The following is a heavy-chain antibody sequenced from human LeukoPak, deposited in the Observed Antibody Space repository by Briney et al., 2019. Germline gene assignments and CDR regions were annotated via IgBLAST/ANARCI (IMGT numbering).Heavy chain of an antibody. CDR2: INSDGDST. V-gene: IGHV3-23*01. CDR3: AQGRDGYNPFDY. D-gene: IGHD5-24*01. CDR1: GFTFSIYT. J-gene: IGHJ4*02. Sequence: GGSLRLSCAASGFTFSIYTMTWVRQAPGKGLDWVSSINSDGDSTYFAHSVKGRFTISRDNSKNTVHLLLNRLRAEDTAVYYCAQGRDGYNPFDYWGQGTLVTVSS.